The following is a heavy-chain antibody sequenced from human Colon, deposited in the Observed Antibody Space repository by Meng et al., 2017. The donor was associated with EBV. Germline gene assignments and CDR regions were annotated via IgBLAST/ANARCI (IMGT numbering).Heavy chain of an antibody. Sequence: EAAPRLVNPPDTLSLTDTASCDSVVTGRYYWSWIRQPPGKGLEWIAYINYIGGTNYNPSLKSRLTISLDTSKNQFSLSLRSVTAADTAVYYCARVSGRSFDPWGQGTLVTVSS. CDR2: INYIGGT. CDR3: ARVSGRSFDP. V-gene: IGHV4-61*01. CDR1: CDSVVTGRYY. D-gene: IGHD3-10*01. J-gene: IGHJ5*02.